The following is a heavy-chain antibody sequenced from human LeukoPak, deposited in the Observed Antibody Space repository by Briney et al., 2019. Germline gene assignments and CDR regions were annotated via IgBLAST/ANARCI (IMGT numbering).Heavy chain of an antibody. CDR1: GFNFSSYD. CDR3: ARGFSSGWYGGDASDI. V-gene: IGHV3-33*01. Sequence: GRSLRLSCAASGFNFSSYDNHWVRQAPRKGLELVAVIRYDGSNKYYADSVKGRFTISRDNSKNTLYLQMNSLRAEDTAMYYCARGFSSGWYGGDASDIWGQGKMVTVSS. J-gene: IGHJ3*02. CDR2: IRYDGSNK. D-gene: IGHD6-19*01.